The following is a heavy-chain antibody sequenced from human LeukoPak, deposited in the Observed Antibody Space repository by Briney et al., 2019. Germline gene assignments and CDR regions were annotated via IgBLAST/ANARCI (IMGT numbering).Heavy chain of an antibody. J-gene: IGHJ4*02. CDR1: GFTVSSDY. Sequence: GGSLRLSCAVSGFTVSSDYMSWVRQAPGKGLEWVSSISSSSSYIYYAASVKGRFTISRDNAKNSLYLQMNRLRAEDTAVYYCARERQLERLAFGKEGSAFDYWGQGTLVTVSS. V-gene: IGHV3-21*01. CDR3: ARERQLERLAFGKEGSAFDY. CDR2: ISSSSSYI. D-gene: IGHD1-1*01.